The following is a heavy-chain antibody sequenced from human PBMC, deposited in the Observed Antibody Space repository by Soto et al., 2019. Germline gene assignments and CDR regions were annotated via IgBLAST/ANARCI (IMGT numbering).Heavy chain of an antibody. D-gene: IGHD1-1*01. J-gene: IGHJ6*02. CDR1: GFTFSSYS. V-gene: IGHV3-21*01. CDR2: ISSSSSYI. CDR3: ARDPRKGTAARPRYGMDV. Sequence: GGSLRLSCAASGFTFSSYSMNWVRQAPGKGLEWVSSISSSSSYIYYADSVKGRFTISRDNAKNSLYLQMNSLRAEDTAVYYCARDPRKGTAARPRYGMDVWGQGTTVTVSS.